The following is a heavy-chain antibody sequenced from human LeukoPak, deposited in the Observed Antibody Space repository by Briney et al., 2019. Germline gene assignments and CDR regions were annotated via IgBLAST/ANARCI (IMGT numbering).Heavy chain of an antibody. Sequence: PGGSLRLSCAASGFTFSSYAMHWVRQAPGKGLEWVAFIRYDGSNKYNADSAKGRFTISRDSSKKTLYLQMNSLSTEDTAVYYCAKDYGSGSYFDYWGQGSLVTVSS. V-gene: IGHV3-30*02. D-gene: IGHD3-10*01. CDR1: GFTFSSYA. CDR3: AKDYGSGSYFDY. CDR2: IRYDGSNK. J-gene: IGHJ4*02.